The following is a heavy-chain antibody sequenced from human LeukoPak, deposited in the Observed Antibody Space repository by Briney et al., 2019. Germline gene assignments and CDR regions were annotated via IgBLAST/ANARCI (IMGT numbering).Heavy chain of an antibody. CDR1: GGSISSYY. V-gene: IGHV4-59*12. J-gene: IGHJ4*02. CDR3: ARRMRWYYFDY. Sequence: SETLSLTCTVSGGSISSYYWSWIRQPPGKGLEWIGYIYYSGSTNYNPSLKSRVTISVDTSKNQFSLKLSSVTAADTAVYYCARRMRWYYFDYWGQGTLVTVSS. CDR2: IYYSGST.